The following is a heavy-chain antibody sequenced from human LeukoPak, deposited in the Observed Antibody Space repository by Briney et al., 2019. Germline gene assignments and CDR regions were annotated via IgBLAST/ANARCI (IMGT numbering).Heavy chain of an antibody. CDR2: INSDGSST. J-gene: IGHJ3*02. Sequence: PGGSLRLSCAASGFTFSSYWMHWVLQAPGEGLVWVSRINSDGSSTSYADSVKGRFTISRDNAKNTLYLQMSSLRAGDTAVYYCASGGYGAFDIWGQGTMVTVSS. CDR3: ASGGYGAFDI. D-gene: IGHD6-13*01. V-gene: IGHV3-74*01. CDR1: GFTFSSYW.